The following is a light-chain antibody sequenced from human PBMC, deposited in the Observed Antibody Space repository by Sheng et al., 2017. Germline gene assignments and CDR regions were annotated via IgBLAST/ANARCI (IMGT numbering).Light chain of an antibody. J-gene: IGKJ4*01. Sequence: DIQMTQSPSTLSASEGDRVSITCRASQSVRNWLAWYQQRPGKAPKLLIYDASNLETGVPSRFSGTGSGTDFSFTISSLQPEDFATYHCQQSDNFPLTFGGGTKVEIK. V-gene: IGKV1-33*01. CDR2: DAS. CDR1: QSVRNW. CDR3: QQSDNFPLT.